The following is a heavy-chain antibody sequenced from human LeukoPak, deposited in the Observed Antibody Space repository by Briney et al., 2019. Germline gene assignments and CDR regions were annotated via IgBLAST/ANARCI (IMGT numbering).Heavy chain of an antibody. CDR2: ISSSSSHI. CDR3: ARSVMTGSTTRAFDM. CDR1: GFTFTGYS. V-gene: IGHV3-21*01. J-gene: IGHJ3*02. Sequence: PGGSLRLSCVVSGFTFTGYSMNWVRQAPGKGLEWVSSISSSSSHIFYADSVKGRFTISRDNARNALDLQMNSLRAEDAAVYYCARSVMTGSTTRAFDMWGQGTMVTASS. D-gene: IGHD2/OR15-2a*01.